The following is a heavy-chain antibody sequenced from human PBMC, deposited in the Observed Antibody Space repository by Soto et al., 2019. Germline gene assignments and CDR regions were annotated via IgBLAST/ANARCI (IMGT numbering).Heavy chain of an antibody. CDR2: IRPDGSET. D-gene: IGHD4-4*01. CDR1: GFTFTDFY. J-gene: IGHJ4*02. V-gene: IGHV3-7*03. Sequence: EVQLVQSGGGLVQPGGSLRLSCVGSGFTFTDFYMNWVRQAPGKGLKWVANIRPDGSETNYVESVKGRFTSSRDNAKNSLFLQMNSLRADDTAVYYCAGWGGHDYNYWGQGILVTVSS. CDR3: AGWGGHDYNY.